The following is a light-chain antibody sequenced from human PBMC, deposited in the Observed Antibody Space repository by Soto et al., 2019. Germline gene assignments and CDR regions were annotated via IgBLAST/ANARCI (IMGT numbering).Light chain of an antibody. Sequence: DVVMTQSPLSLPVPLGQPASISCRSSQGLVLSDGNTYLSWFHQRPGQAPRRLICTISDRPTGVPDRFSGSGSGTDFTLKISGLEPEDFGVYYCMQSANWPWTFGQGTKVEV. CDR3: MQSANWPWT. CDR1: QGLVLSDGNTY. J-gene: IGKJ1*01. CDR2: TIS. V-gene: IGKV2-30*01.